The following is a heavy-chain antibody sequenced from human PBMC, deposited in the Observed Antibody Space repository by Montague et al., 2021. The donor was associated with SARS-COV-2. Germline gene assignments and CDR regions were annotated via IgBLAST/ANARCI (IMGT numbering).Heavy chain of an antibody. J-gene: IGHJ5*02. CDR1: GGSINSYY. Sequence: SETLSLTCTVSGGSINSYYWSWIRQPPGKGLEWIGYIYYSGSTNYNPSLKSRVTISVDTSKNQFSLKLSSVTAADTAVYYCARGGGGRDGYNPWGQGTLVTVSS. CDR3: ARGGGGRDGYNP. V-gene: IGHV4-59*01. D-gene: IGHD5-24*01. CDR2: IYYSGST.